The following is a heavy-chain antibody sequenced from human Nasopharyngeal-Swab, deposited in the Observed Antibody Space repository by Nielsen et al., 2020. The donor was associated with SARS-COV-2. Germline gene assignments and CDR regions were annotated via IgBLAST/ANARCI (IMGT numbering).Heavy chain of an antibody. V-gene: IGHV4-61*01. CDR2: IYYSGST. Sequence: SETLSLTCTVSGGSVSSGSYYWSWNRQPPGKGLEWIGYIYYSGSTNYNPSLKSRVTISVDTSKNQFSLKLSSVTAADTAVYYCAREYSSSWYRGFDYWGQGTLVTVSS. D-gene: IGHD6-13*01. CDR1: GGSVSSGSYY. CDR3: AREYSSSWYRGFDY. J-gene: IGHJ4*02.